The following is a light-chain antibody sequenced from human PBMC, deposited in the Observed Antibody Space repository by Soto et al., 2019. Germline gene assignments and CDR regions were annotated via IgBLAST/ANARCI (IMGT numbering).Light chain of an antibody. CDR2: GPS. CDR3: LQYDTSPPRYT. V-gene: IGKV3-20*01. J-gene: IGKJ2*01. CDR1: QSVSRRY. Sequence: EVVLTQSPGTLSLSPGERATLSCRASQSVSRRYLAWYQQKPGQAPRLLIFGPSSRASGIPGRFSGSGSGTDFTLNISSLEPEDFAVYYCLQYDTSPPRYTFGQGTKLEIK.